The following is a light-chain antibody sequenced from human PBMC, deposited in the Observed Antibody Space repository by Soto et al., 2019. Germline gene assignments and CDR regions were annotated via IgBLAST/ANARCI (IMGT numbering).Light chain of an antibody. CDR2: KAS. CDR3: QQYNTYST. CDR1: QSISTW. V-gene: IGKV1-5*03. Sequence: DIQMTQSPSTLSASVGDRVTITCRASQSISTWLAWYQQEPGKAPKLLIHKASSLQSGVPSRFSGSGSGTDFTLTISSLQPEDFATYYCQQYNTYSTFGQGTRLEIK. J-gene: IGKJ5*01.